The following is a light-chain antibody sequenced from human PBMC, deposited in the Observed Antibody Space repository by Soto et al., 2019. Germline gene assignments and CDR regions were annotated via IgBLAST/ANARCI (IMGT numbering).Light chain of an antibody. V-gene: IGKV3-15*01. Sequence: EVVMTQSPATLSVSPGERVTLSCRASESVHRNLAWYQQKPGQGPSLLIYYASTRATGVPDRFTGSGSGTEFNLTIISLQSEDFVVDHCPHYSNWPPTFGPGTKVEIK. CDR2: YAS. CDR3: PHYSNWPPT. CDR1: ESVHRN. J-gene: IGKJ3*01.